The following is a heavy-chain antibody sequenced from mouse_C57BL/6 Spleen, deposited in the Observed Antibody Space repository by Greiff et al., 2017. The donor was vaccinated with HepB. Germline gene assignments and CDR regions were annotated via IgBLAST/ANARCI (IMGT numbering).Heavy chain of an antibody. V-gene: IGHV1-18*01. CDR3: ARSNYDGYSFDY. J-gene: IGHJ2*01. CDR1: GYTFTDYN. D-gene: IGHD2-3*01. Sequence: EVKLMESGPELVKPGASVKIPCKASGYTFTDYNMDWVKQSHGKSLEWIGDINPNNGGTIYNQKFKGKATLTVDKSSSTAYMELRSLTSEDTAVYYCARSNYDGYSFDYWGQGTTLTVSS. CDR2: INPNNGGT.